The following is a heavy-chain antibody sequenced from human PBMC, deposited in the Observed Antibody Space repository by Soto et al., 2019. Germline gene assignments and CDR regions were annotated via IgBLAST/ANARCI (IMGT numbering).Heavy chain of an antibody. CDR1: GFTFSSYS. CDR2: ISSSSSTI. V-gene: IGHV3-48*02. J-gene: IGHJ6*02. D-gene: IGHD6-19*01. CDR3: ARGAPYSSGWYEILYYYYGMDV. Sequence: PGGSLRLSCAASGFTFSSYSMNWVRQAPGKGLEWVSYISSSSSTIYYADSVKGRFTISRDNAKNSLYLQMNSLRDEDTAVYYCARGAPYSSGWYEILYYYYGMDVWGQGTTVTVSS.